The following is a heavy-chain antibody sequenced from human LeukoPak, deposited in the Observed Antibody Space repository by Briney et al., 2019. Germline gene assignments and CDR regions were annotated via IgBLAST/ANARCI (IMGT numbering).Heavy chain of an antibody. CDR3: ARDRVESGFAGGYYFYYMDV. D-gene: IGHD3-10*01. J-gene: IGHJ6*03. CDR1: GGHFSGYH. V-gene: IGHV4-34*01. Sequence: KPSETLPLTCAVYGGHFSGYHWRWLRQPPGKGLEWIGEINHSGSTNYNPSLKSRVTISVGTSKSQLSLKLSSATAADTAVYCCARDRVESGFAGGYYFYYMDVWGKGTTVTVSS. CDR2: INHSGST.